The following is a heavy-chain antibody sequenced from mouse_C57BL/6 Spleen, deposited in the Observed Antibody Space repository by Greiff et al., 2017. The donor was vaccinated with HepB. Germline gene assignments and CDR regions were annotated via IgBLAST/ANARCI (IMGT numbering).Heavy chain of an antibody. CDR2: ISYDGSN. J-gene: IGHJ2*01. V-gene: IGHV3-6*01. D-gene: IGHD3-2*02. Sequence: DVKLQESGPGLVKPSQSLSLTCSVTGYSITSGYYWNWIRQFPGNKLEWMGYISYDGSNNYNPSLKNRISITRDTSKNQFFLKLNSVTTEDTATYYCARRDSSGLFDYWGQGTTLTVSS. CDR3: ARRDSSGLFDY. CDR1: GYSITSGYY.